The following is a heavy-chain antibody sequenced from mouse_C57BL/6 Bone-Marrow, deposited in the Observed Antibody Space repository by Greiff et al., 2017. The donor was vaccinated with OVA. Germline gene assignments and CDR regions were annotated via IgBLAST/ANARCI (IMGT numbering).Heavy chain of an antibody. J-gene: IGHJ4*01. CDR1: GYTFTSYG. CDR2: IYPRSGNT. V-gene: IGHV1-81*01. CDR3: ARDYYGSPHY. D-gene: IGHD1-1*01. Sequence: VKLMESGAELARPGASVKLSCKASGYTFTSYGISWVKQRTGQDLEWIGEIYPRSGNTYYNEKFKGKATLTADKSSSTAYMELRSLTSEDSAVYFCARDYYGSPHYWGQGTSVTVSS.